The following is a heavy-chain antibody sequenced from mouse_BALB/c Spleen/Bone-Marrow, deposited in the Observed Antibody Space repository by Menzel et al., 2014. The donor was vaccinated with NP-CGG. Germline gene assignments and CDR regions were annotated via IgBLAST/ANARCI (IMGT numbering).Heavy chain of an antibody. CDR1: GYAFSSSW. D-gene: IGHD4-1*01. Sequence: QVQLQQSGPELVKPGASVKISCEASGYAFSSSWMNWVKQRPGQGLEWIGRIYPGDGDTNYNGKFKGKATLTADKSSSTAYMQLSSLTSVDSAVYFCARGRDWDAWFAYWGQGTLVTVSA. CDR3: ARGRDWDAWFAY. V-gene: IGHV1-82*01. CDR2: IYPGDGDT. J-gene: IGHJ3*01.